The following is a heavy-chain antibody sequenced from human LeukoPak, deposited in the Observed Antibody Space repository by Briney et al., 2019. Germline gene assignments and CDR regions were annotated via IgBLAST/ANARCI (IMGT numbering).Heavy chain of an antibody. CDR2: IYYSGST. Sequence: SETLSLTCTVSGGSISSSSYYWGWIRQPPGKGLGWIGSIYYSGSTYYNPSLKSRVTISVDTSKNQFSLKLSSVTAADTAVYYCARLRYSYGLDYWGQGTLVTVSS. J-gene: IGHJ4*02. CDR3: ARLRYSYGLDY. CDR1: GGSISSSSYY. D-gene: IGHD5-18*01. V-gene: IGHV4-39*01.